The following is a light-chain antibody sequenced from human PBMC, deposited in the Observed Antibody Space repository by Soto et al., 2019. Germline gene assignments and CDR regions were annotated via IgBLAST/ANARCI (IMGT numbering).Light chain of an antibody. CDR1: QSIISNY. V-gene: IGKV3-20*01. Sequence: EIVLTQSPGTLSLSPGERATLSCRASQSIISNYLAWYPQSPDQAPRLLIYHTSRMATGIPDRFSGIGSGTDFTLTIGRLETEDLAVYYCQQYGTSPITFGQGTRLGIK. CDR3: QQYGTSPIT. J-gene: IGKJ5*01. CDR2: HTS.